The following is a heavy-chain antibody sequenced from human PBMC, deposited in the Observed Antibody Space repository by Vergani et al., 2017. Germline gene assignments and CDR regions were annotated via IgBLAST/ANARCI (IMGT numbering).Heavy chain of an antibody. CDR2: INAGNGNT. CDR1: GYTFTSYA. CDR3: ARVRLLHYDSSGYYPADYFDY. V-gene: IGHV1-3*01. Sequence: QVQLVQSGAEVKKPGASVKVSCKASGYTFTSYAMHWVRQAPGQRLEWMGWINAGNGNTKYSQKCQGRVTITRDTSASTAYMELSSLRSEDTAVYYCARVRLLHYDSSGYYPADYFDYWGQGTLVTVSS. J-gene: IGHJ4*02. D-gene: IGHD3-22*01.